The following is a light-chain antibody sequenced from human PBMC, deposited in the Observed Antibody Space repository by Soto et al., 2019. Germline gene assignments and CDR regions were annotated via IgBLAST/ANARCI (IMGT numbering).Light chain of an antibody. J-gene: IGKJ3*01. Sequence: EIVLTQSPATLSLSPGERVTLSCRASQNVSTYLAWYQQKPGQAPRLLIYDASDRAIGIPPRFSGSGSETAITLTISCLEVEDSAVYYCHHRTSWLTLGPGTKVDIK. CDR1: QNVSTY. CDR3: HHRTSWLT. CDR2: DAS. V-gene: IGKV3-11*01.